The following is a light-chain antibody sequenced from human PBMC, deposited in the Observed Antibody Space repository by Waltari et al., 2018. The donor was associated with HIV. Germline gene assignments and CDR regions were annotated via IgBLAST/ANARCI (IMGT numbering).Light chain of an antibody. Sequence: DIVLIQSPDSLAVSLGERATINCKSSQSVLYSSNNKNYLAWYQQKPGQPPKLLLYWASTRESAVPDRFSGSGSGTDFTLTISSLQAEDLAVYYCQQYYSTPLTFGGGTKVEIK. J-gene: IGKJ4*01. CDR2: WAS. CDR1: QSVLYSSNNKNY. V-gene: IGKV4-1*01. CDR3: QQYYSTPLT.